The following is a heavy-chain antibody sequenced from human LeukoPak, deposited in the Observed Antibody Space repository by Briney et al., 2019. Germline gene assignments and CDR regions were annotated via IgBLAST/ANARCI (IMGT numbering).Heavy chain of an antibody. CDR3: ARLQTYSSSVNFDY. V-gene: IGHV3-7*01. J-gene: IGHJ4*02. Sequence: GGSLRLSCAASGFTFSSYWMNWVRQAPGKGLEWVANIKQDGSEKYYVDSVKGRFTISRDNAKNSLYLQMNSLRAGDTAVYYCARLQTYSSSVNFDYWGQGTPVTVSS. CDR2: IKQDGSEK. D-gene: IGHD6-6*01. CDR1: GFTFSSYW.